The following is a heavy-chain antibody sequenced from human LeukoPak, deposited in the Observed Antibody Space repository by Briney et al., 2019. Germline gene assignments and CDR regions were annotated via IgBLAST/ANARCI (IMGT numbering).Heavy chain of an antibody. CDR3: ARGGSYGWVYYYYYMDV. CDR2: INPNSGGT. J-gene: IGHJ6*03. Sequence: ASVKVSCKASGYTFTGYYMHWVRQAPGQGLEWMGWINPNSGGTNYAQKFQGRVTMTRDTSISTAYMELSRLRSDDTAVYYCARGGSYGWVYYYYYMDVWGKGTTATVSS. CDR1: GYTFTGYY. D-gene: IGHD1-26*01. V-gene: IGHV1-2*02.